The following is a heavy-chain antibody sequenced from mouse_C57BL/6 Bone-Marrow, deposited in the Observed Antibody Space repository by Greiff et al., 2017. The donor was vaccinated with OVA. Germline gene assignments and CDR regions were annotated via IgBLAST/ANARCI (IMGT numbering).Heavy chain of an antibody. CDR3: ARTGDYDENYAMDY. CDR2: IYPGSGNT. CDR1: GYTFTDYY. Sequence: QVQLQQSGAELVRPGASVKLSCKASGYTFTDYYINWVKQRPGQGLEWIARIYPGSGNTYYNEKFKGKATLTAEKSSSTAYMQLSSLTSEDSAVYICARTGDYDENYAMDYWGQGTSVTVSS. V-gene: IGHV1-76*01. D-gene: IGHD2-4*01. J-gene: IGHJ4*01.